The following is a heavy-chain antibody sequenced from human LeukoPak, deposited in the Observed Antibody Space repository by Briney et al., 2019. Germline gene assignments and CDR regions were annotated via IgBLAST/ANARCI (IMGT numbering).Heavy chain of an antibody. V-gene: IGHV3-48*01. CDR3: ARDLAWDAFDI. CDR1: GFTFSSYS. J-gene: IGHJ3*02. CDR2: ISSGSSTI. Sequence: GGSLRLSCAASGFTFSSYSMNWVRQAPGKGLEWVSYISSGSSTIYYADSVKGRFTISRDNAKNSLCLQMNSLRAEDTAVYYCARDLAWDAFDIWGQGTMVTVSS.